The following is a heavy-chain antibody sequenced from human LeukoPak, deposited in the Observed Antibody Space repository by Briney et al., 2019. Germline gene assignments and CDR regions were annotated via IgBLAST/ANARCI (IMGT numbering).Heavy chain of an antibody. CDR3: ARGPPGHYYYYYYMDV. CDR2: IFYSGST. Sequence: PSETLSLTCTVSGGSISTSSYYWGWVRQPPGKGLEWIGNIFYSGSTYYSPSLKSRVTISLDTSKNQFSLKLSSVTAADTAVYYCARGPPGHYYYYYYMDVWGKGTTVTISS. CDR1: GGSISTSSYY. J-gene: IGHJ6*03. V-gene: IGHV4-39*07.